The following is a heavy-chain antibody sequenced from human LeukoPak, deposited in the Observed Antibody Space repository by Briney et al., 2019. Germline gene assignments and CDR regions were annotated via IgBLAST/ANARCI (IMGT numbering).Heavy chain of an antibody. CDR3: ARRDYDFWSDVWFDP. J-gene: IGHJ5*02. V-gene: IGHV4-39*01. D-gene: IGHD3-3*01. CDR2: IYYSGST. CDR1: GGSISSYY. Sequence: DPSETLSLTCTVSGGSISSYYWGWIRQPPGKGLEWIGSIYYSGSTYYNPSLKSRVTISVDTSKNQFSLKLSSVTAADTAVYYCARRDYDFWSDVWFDPWGQGTLVTVSS.